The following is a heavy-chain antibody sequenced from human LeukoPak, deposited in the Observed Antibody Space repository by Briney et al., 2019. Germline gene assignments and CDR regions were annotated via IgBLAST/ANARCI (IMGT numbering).Heavy chain of an antibody. J-gene: IGHJ5*02. CDR2: INHSGST. CDR1: GGSFSGYY. CDR3: ARTYSSSWEFGWFDP. V-gene: IGHV4-34*01. D-gene: IGHD6-13*01. Sequence: SETLSLTCAVYGGSFSGYYWSWIRQPPGKGLEWIGEINHSGSTNYNPSLKSRVTISVDTSKNQFSLKLSSVTAADTAVYYCARTYSSSWEFGWFDPWGQGTLVTVSS.